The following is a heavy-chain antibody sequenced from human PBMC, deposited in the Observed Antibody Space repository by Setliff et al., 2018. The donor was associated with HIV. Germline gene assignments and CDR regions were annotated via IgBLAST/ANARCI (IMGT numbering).Heavy chain of an antibody. Sequence: SETLSLTCAVYGGSFSGYHWSWIRQSPGKGLEWIGEIDHSGSTDDNPSLKSRVTISVDTSNNQFSLKLNSVTAADTAVYYCARARSLITVRRSFDYWGQGTLVTVSS. J-gene: IGHJ4*02. D-gene: IGHD6-6*01. V-gene: IGHV4-34*01. CDR2: IDHSGST. CDR3: ARARSLITVRRSFDY. CDR1: GGSFSGYH.